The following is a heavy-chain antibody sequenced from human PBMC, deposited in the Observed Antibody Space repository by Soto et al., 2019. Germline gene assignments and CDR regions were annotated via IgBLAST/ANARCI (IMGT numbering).Heavy chain of an antibody. CDR1: GGSISSYY. J-gene: IGHJ6*02. Sequence: SETLSLTCTVSGGSISSYYWSWIRQPPGKGLEWIGYIYYSGSTNYNPSLKSRVTISVDTSKNQFSLKLSSVTAADTAVYYCARNSSSTSCYVYYYYGMDFWGQGTTVTVSS. D-gene: IGHD2-2*01. CDR3: ARNSSSTSCYVYYYYGMDF. CDR2: IYYSGST. V-gene: IGHV4-59*01.